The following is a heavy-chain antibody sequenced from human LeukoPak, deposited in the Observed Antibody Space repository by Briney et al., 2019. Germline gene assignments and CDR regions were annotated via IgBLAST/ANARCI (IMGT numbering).Heavy chain of an antibody. V-gene: IGHV3-23*01. CDR3: AKLKGEYYYGSGTNWYLDL. CDR1: GFTFSSYA. J-gene: IGHJ2*01. D-gene: IGHD3-10*01. CDR2: ISGSGGST. Sequence: PGGSLRLSCAASGFTFSSYAMSWVGQAPGKGLEWVSAISGSGGSTYYADSVKGRFTISRDNSKNTLYLQMNSLRAEDTAVYYCAKLKGEYYYGSGTNWYLDLWGRGTQVIVSS.